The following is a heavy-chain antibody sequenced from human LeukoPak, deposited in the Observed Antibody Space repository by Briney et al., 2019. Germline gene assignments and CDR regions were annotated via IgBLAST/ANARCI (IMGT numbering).Heavy chain of an antibody. CDR1: GGSFSGYY. D-gene: IGHD6-19*01. Sequence: PSETLSLTCAVYGGSFSGYYWSWIRQPPGKGLEWIGEINHSGSTNYNPSLKSRVTISVDTSKNQFSLKLSSVTAADTAVYYCARPAQRHRGWYFLDYWGQGTLVTVSS. CDR3: ARPAQRHRGWYFLDY. CDR2: INHSGST. J-gene: IGHJ4*02. V-gene: IGHV4-34*01.